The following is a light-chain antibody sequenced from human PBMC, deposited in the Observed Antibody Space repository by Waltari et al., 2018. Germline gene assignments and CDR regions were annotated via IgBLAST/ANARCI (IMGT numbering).Light chain of an antibody. CDR2: ANT. J-gene: IGLJ2*01. Sequence: QSLLTQPPSVSGAPGQTVTISCTGSSSNIWEAYVVHWYQQLPGTAPKLLIYANTNRPSGVPDRFSGSKSGTSASLAITGLQAEDEAEYYCQSYDSSLSAVVFGGGTKLTVL. CDR1: SSNIWEAYV. V-gene: IGLV1-40*01. CDR3: QSYDSSLSAVV.